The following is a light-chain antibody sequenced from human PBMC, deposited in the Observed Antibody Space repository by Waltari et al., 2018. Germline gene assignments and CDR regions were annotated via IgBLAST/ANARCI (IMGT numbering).Light chain of an antibody. J-gene: IGLJ1*01. Sequence: QSALTQPASVSGSPGQSITISCTGTSSDVGGYNYVSCYQQHPGQAPKLMIYDVSKRPSGVSNRCAGSKSGNTASLTISWLQAEDEADYYCSSYTSSSTPYVFGTGTKVTVL. V-gene: IGLV2-14*01. CDR2: DVS. CDR1: SSDVGGYNY. CDR3: SSYTSSSTPYV.